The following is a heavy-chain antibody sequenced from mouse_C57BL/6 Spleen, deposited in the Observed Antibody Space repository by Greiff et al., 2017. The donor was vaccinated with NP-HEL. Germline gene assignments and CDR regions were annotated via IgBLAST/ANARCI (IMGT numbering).Heavy chain of an antibody. D-gene: IGHD1-1*01. CDR3: ARSAYYGSSYVLDY. V-gene: IGHV1-54*01. CDR2: INPGSGGT. CDR1: GYAFTNYL. Sequence: VQLQQSGAELVRPGTSVKVSCKASGYAFTNYLIEWVKQRPGQGLEWIGVINPGSGGTNYNEKFKGKATLTADKSSSTAYMQLSSLTSEDSAVYFCARSAYYGSSYVLDYWGQGTTLTVSS. J-gene: IGHJ2*01.